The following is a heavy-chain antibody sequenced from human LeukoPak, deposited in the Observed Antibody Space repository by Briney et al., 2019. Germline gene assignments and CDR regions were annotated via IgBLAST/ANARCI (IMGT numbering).Heavy chain of an antibody. CDR1: GFTFSIYW. CDR2: ISRSGGTT. V-gene: IGHV3-23*01. CDR3: AKSATSITGTIEHYFDY. Sequence: PGGSLRLSCAASGFTFSIYWVHWVRQAPGKGLEWVSVISRSGGTTYYADSVKGRFTISRDTSKNTLYLQMNSLRAEDTAVYYCAKSATSITGTIEHYFDYWGQGTLVTVSS. J-gene: IGHJ4*02. D-gene: IGHD1-7*01.